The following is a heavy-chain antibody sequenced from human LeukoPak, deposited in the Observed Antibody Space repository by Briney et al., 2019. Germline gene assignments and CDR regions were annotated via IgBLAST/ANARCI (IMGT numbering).Heavy chain of an antibody. Sequence: GGSLRLSCAASGFTFSSFAMTWVRQAPGKGLELVASITGTHSTTYNTDPVKGRFTISRDNSKNTLYLQMNSLRADDTAVYYCTKDPNGDYVGAFDPWGQGTLVTVSS. J-gene: IGHJ5*02. CDR1: GFTFSSFA. V-gene: IGHV3-23*01. CDR3: TKDPNGDYVGAFDP. D-gene: IGHD4-17*01. CDR2: ITGTHSTT.